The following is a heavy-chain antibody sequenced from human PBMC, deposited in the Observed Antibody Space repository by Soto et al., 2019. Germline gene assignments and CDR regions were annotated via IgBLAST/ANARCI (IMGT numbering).Heavy chain of an antibody. V-gene: IGHV3-30-3*01. CDR2: ISYDGSNK. CDR3: ARVEALSSSWYTYAAFDI. Sequence: GGSLRLSCAASGFTVISYARHWVRHAPGKGLEWVAVISYDGSNKYYADSVKGRFTISRDNSKNTLYQQMNSLRAEDTAVYYCARVEALSSSWYTYAAFDIWGQGTMVTVSS. J-gene: IGHJ3*02. CDR1: GFTVISYA. D-gene: IGHD6-13*01.